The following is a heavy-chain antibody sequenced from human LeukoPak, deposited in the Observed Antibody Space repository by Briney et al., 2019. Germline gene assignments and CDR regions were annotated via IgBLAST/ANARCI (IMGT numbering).Heavy chain of an antibody. CDR1: GGSFSGYY. Sequence: PSETLSLTCAVYGGSFSGYYWSWIRQPPGKGLEWIGYIYYSGSTNYNPSLKSRVTISVDTSKNQFSLKLSSVTAADTAVYYCARGLRIAPGNWFDPWGQGTLVTVSS. J-gene: IGHJ5*02. CDR2: IYYSGST. CDR3: ARGLRIAPGNWFDP. V-gene: IGHV4-59*01. D-gene: IGHD6-13*01.